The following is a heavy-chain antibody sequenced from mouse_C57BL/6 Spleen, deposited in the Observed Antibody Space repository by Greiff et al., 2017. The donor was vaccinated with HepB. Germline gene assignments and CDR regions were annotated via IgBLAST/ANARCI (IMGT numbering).Heavy chain of an antibody. D-gene: IGHD4-1*01. J-gene: IGHJ4*01. V-gene: IGHV14-1*01. CDR2: IDPEDGDT. CDR3: TPTGTGGYYAMDY. CDR1: GFNIKDYY. Sequence: EVKLQQSGAELVRPGASVKLSCTASGFNIKDYYMHWVKQRPEQGLEWIGRIDPEDGDTEYAPKFQGKATMTADTSSNTAYLQLSSLTSEDTAVYYCTPTGTGGYYAMDYWGQGTSVTVSS.